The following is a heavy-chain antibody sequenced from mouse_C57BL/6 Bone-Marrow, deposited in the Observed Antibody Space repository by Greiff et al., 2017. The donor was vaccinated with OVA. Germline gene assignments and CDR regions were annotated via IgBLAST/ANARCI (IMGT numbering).Heavy chain of an antibody. CDR1: GYTFTSYG. J-gene: IGHJ4*01. CDR2: IYPRSGNT. V-gene: IGHV1-81*01. CDR3: ARWVLNAMDY. Sequence: QVQLKQSGAELARPGASVKLSCKASGYTFTSYGISWVKQRTGQGLEWIGEIYPRSGNTYYNEKFKGKATLTADKSSSTAYMELRSLTSEDSAVYFCARWVLNAMDYWGQGTSVTVSS.